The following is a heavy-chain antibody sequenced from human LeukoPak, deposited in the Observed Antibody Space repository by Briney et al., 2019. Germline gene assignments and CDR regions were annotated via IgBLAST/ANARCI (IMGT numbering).Heavy chain of an antibody. D-gene: IGHD6-19*01. CDR3: ARVNGIAVAGNFDY. V-gene: IGHV1-8*03. Sequence: ASVKVSCKASGYTFTSYDINWVRQATGQGLEWMGWMNPNSGNTGYAQKFQGRVTITRNTSISTAYMELSSLRSEDTAVYYCARVNGIAVAGNFDYWGQGTLVTVSS. J-gene: IGHJ4*02. CDR1: GYTFTSYD. CDR2: MNPNSGNT.